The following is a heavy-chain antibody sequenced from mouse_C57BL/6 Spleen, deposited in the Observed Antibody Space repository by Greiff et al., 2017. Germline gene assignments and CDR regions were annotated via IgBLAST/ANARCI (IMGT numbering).Heavy chain of an antibody. Sequence: VQLQQPGAELVMPGASVKLSCKASGYTFTSYWMHWVKQRPGQGLEWIGEIGPSDSYTNYNQKFKGKSTLTVDKSSSTAYMQLSSLTSEDSAVYYCARVESNDGFAYWGQGTLVTVSA. CDR2: IGPSDSYT. V-gene: IGHV1-69*01. D-gene: IGHD2-12*01. CDR3: ARVESNDGFAY. CDR1: GYTFTSYW. J-gene: IGHJ3*01.